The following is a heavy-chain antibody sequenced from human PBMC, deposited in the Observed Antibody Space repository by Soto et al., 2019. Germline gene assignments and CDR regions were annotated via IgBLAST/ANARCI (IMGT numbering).Heavy chain of an antibody. V-gene: IGHV4-34*01. D-gene: IGHD4-17*01. J-gene: IGHJ2*01. CDR1: GGSFSGYY. CDR3: ARGERPDYGGNHYWYFDL. Sequence: SETLSLTCAVYGGSFSGYYWSWIRQPPGKGLEWIGEINHSGSTNYDPSLKSRVTISVDTSKNQFSLKRSSVTAADTAVYYCARGERPDYGGNHYWYFDLWGRGSLVTVSS. CDR2: INHSGST.